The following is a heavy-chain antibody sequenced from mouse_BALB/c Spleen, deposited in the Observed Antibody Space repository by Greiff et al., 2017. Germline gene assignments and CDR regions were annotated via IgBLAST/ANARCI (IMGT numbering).Heavy chain of an antibody. CDR1: GYSITSDYA. D-gene: IGHD2-2*01. V-gene: IGHV3-2*02. Sequence: DVQLQESGPGLVKPSQSLSLTCTVTGYSITSDYAWNWIRQFPGNKLEWMGYISYSGSTSYNPSLKSRISITRDTSKNQFFLQLNSVTTEDTATYYCARGYGYDGVFDYWGQGTTLTVSS. CDR3: ARGYGYDGVFDY. J-gene: IGHJ2*01. CDR2: ISYSGST.